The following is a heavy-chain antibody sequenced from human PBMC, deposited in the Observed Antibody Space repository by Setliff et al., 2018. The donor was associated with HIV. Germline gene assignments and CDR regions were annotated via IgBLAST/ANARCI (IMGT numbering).Heavy chain of an antibody. CDR1: GGSISSYY. CDR2: IYIGST. Sequence: SVTLSLTCTVSGGSISSYYWSWIRQPPGKGLEWIGHIYIGSTNYNPSLKSRVTISADTSKNQFSLKLSSVTAADPAVDYCARQSRAVAGTDWFDPWGQGTLVAVSS. D-gene: IGHD6-19*01. CDR3: ARQSRAVAGTDWFDP. V-gene: IGHV4-4*08. J-gene: IGHJ5*02.